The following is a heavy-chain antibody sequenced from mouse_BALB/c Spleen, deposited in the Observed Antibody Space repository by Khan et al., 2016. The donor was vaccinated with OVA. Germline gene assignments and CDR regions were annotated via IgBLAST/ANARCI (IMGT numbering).Heavy chain of an antibody. Sequence: QVQLKESGPGPVAPSQSLSITCTVSGFSLSRYNIHWIRQPPGKGLEWLGMIWGGGGTDYNSTLKSRLSISKDNSKSQVFLKMNSLQTDDTAKYYCARAYYRYDGYYAMDYWGQGTSVTVSS. D-gene: IGHD2-14*01. J-gene: IGHJ4*01. CDR3: ARAYYRYDGYYAMDY. V-gene: IGHV2-6-4*01. CDR1: GFSLSRYN. CDR2: IWGGGGT.